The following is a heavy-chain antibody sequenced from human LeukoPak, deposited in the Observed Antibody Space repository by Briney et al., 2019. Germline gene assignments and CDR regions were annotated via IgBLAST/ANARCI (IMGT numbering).Heavy chain of an antibody. CDR2: ISAYNAYT. D-gene: IGHD3-10*01. CDR1: GYTFTSYG. J-gene: IGHJ3*01. V-gene: IGHV1-18*01. Sequence: ASVKVSCKASGYTFTSYGITWVRQAPGQGLEWMGWISAYNAYTYYAQKLQGRVTMTTDTSTSTAYMELRSLRSDDTAVYYCAREGEYYAESGNLIDAADVWGQGTMVIVSA. CDR3: AREGEYYAESGNLIDAADV.